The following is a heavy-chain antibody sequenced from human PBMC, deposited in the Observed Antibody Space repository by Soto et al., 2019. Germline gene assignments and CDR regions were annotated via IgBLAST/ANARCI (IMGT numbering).Heavy chain of an antibody. D-gene: IGHD1-26*01. CDR1: GGSISTNTYY. CDR2: IYYSGST. Sequence: TSETLSLTCTVSGGSISTNTYYWGWIRQPPGKGLEWIGSIYYSGSTYYNPSLKSRVTISVDTSKNQFSLKLSSVTAADTAVYHCARVGRLGGTPYYFDYWGQGTLVTVSS. CDR3: ARVGRLGGTPYYFDY. V-gene: IGHV4-39*01. J-gene: IGHJ4*02.